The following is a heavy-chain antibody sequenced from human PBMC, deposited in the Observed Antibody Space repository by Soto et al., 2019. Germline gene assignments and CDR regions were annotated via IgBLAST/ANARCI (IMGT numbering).Heavy chain of an antibody. V-gene: IGHV4-59*08. D-gene: IGHD2-2*01. J-gene: IGHJ3*02. CDR3: ARYQLLAATDAFDS. Sequence: PSETLSLTCTVSGGSISSYYWSWIRQPPGKGLEWIGYIYYSGSTNYNPSLKSRVTISVDTSKNQFSLKLSSVTAADTAVYYCARYQLLAATDAFDSWGQGTMVTVSS. CDR1: GGSISSYY. CDR2: IYYSGST.